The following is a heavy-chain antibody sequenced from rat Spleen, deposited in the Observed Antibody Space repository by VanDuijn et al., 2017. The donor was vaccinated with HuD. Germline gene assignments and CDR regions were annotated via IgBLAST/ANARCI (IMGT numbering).Heavy chain of an antibody. Sequence: EVQLVESGGGLVQPGRSLKLSCAASGFTFSDYNMAWVRQAPKKGLEWVATIIYDGSRTYYRDSVKGRFTISRDNDKSTLHLQMDSLRSEDTATYYCTTWDYYDNRFDYWGQGVMVTVSS. CDR3: TTWDYYDNRFDY. J-gene: IGHJ2*01. V-gene: IGHV5S10*01. D-gene: IGHD1-6*01. CDR1: GFTFSDYN. CDR2: IIYDGSRT.